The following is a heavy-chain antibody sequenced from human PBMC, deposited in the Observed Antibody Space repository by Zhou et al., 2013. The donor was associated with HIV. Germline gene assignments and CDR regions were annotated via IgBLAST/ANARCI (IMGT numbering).Heavy chain of an antibody. CDR3: ATVSPGIKDDFWSGARYFDS. CDR2: FDPEDGKP. Sequence: QVQVAQSGADVKKPGASVKVSCEVPRHSLGYSSVQWVRQAPGKGLEWMGGFDPEDGKPISAQKFLGRVTMTEDTSTGTAYMELSSLTSEDTAVFYCATVSPGIKDDFWSGARYFDSWGQGTLVIVSS. D-gene: IGHD3-3*01. J-gene: IGHJ4*02. V-gene: IGHV1-24*01. CDR1: RHSLGYSS.